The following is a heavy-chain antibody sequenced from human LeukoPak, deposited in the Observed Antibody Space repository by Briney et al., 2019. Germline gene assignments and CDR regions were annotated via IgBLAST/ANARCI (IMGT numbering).Heavy chain of an antibody. V-gene: IGHV3-23*01. Sequence: GGSLRLSCAASGFTFSSYAMSWVRQAPGKGLGWVSAISGSGGSTYYADSVKGRITISRDNSKNTLYLQMSSLRAEDTAVYYCAKAGHYDFLTGYFPFDYWGQGTLVTVSS. D-gene: IGHD3-9*01. CDR3: AKAGHYDFLTGYFPFDY. CDR2: ISGSGGST. CDR1: GFTFSSYA. J-gene: IGHJ4*02.